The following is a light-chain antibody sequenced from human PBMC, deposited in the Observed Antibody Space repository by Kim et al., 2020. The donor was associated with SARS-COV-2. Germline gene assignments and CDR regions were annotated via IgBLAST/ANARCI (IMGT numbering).Light chain of an antibody. CDR2: KAS. CDR3: QQYKESHT. J-gene: IGKJ2*01. Sequence: DIQMTQSPSALSASVGDRLTITCRASQTVSIWLAWYQQKPGKAPKLLIYKASTLESGVPSRFSGSGSGTEFTLTISSLQPDDFATYFYQQYKESHTFGQGTKVDIK. CDR1: QTVSIW. V-gene: IGKV1-5*03.